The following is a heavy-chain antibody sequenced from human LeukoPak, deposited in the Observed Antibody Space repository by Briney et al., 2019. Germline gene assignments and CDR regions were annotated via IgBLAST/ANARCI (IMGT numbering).Heavy chain of an antibody. CDR3: ARQEHCTNGVCYPIDP. CDR2: IYYSGST. D-gene: IGHD2-8*01. V-gene: IGHV4-59*08. J-gene: IGHJ5*02. Sequence: SETLSLTCTVSGGSISSYYWSWIRQPPGKGLEWIGYIYYSGSTNYNPSLKSRVTISVDTSKNQFSLKLSSVTAADTAVYYCARQEHCTNGVCYPIDPWGQGTLVTVSS. CDR1: GGSISSYY.